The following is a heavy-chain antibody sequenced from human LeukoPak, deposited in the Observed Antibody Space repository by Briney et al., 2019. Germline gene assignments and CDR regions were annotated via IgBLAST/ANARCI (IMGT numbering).Heavy chain of an antibody. V-gene: IGHV3-33*01. CDR2: IWYDGTNK. CDR3: AREHTIAATGTHWFDP. D-gene: IGHD6-13*01. CDR1: GFPFSRYG. J-gene: IGHJ5*02. Sequence: GRSLRLSCAASGFPFSRYGMHWVRQAPGKGLEWVAVIWYDGTNKDYTDSVKGRFTISRDNSKNTLYLQMNSLRAEDTAVYYCAREHTIAATGTHWFDPWGQGTLVTVSS.